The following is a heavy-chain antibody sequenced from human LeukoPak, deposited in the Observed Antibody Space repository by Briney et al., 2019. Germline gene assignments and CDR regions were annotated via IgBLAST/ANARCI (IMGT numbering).Heavy chain of an antibody. J-gene: IGHJ3*02. V-gene: IGHV3-30*02. CDR2: IRYDGSNK. CDR1: GFTFSSYG. CDR3: AKDPMISSADAFDI. Sequence: GGSLRLSCAASGFTFSSYGMHWVRQAPGKGLEWVAFIRYDGSNKYYADSVKGRFTISRDNSKNTLYLQMNSLRAEDTAVYYCAKDPMISSADAFDIWGQGTMVTVSP. D-gene: IGHD3-22*01.